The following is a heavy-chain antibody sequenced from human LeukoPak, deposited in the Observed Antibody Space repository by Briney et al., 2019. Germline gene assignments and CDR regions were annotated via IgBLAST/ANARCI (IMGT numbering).Heavy chain of an antibody. CDR3: AKATTVTRPFDS. CDR1: GFTFSTHW. D-gene: IGHD4-17*01. V-gene: IGHV3-7*05. CDR2: INQDGSVK. Sequence: GGSLRLSCVASGFTFSTHWMSWVRQAPGKGLEWVANINQDGSVKYYVDSVKGRFTISRDNPKNTLYLQMNSLRAEDTAVYYCAKATTVTRPFDSWGQGTLVTVSS. J-gene: IGHJ4*02.